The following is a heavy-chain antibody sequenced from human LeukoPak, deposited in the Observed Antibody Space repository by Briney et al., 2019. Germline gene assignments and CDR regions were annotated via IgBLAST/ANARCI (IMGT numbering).Heavy chain of an antibody. J-gene: IGHJ4*02. V-gene: IGHV3-48*01. CDR1: GFTFSNYG. D-gene: IGHD5-24*01. CDR2: ISSSSSLI. Sequence: GGSLRLSCAASGFTFSNYGMNWVRQAPGKGLEWISYISSSSSLIYYADSVKGRFTISRDNAKNSLYLQMNSLRAEDTAMYYCARDREWAGYNRRGVDYWGQGALVTVSS. CDR3: ARDREWAGYNRRGVDY.